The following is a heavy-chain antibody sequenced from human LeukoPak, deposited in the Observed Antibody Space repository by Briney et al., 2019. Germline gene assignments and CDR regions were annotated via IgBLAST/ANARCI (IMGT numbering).Heavy chain of an antibody. J-gene: IGHJ2*01. Sequence: ASVKVSCKASGYTFTSYGISWVRQAPGQGLEWMGGIIPIFGTANYAQKFQGRVTITADKSTSTAYMELSSLRSEDTAVYYCAITIFGGPDWYFDLWGRGTLVTVSS. CDR1: GYTFTSYG. V-gene: IGHV1-69*06. CDR2: IIPIFGTA. CDR3: AITIFGGPDWYFDL. D-gene: IGHD3-3*01.